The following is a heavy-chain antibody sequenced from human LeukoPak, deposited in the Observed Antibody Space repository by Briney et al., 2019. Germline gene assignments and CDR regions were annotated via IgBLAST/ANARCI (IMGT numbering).Heavy chain of an antibody. CDR1: GFTFSSYG. CDR2: IWYDGSNK. CDR3: ARDSPMTTVTTYFDY. V-gene: IGHV3-33*01. J-gene: IGHJ4*02. D-gene: IGHD4-17*01. Sequence: PGGSLRLSCAASGFTFSSYGMHWVRRAPGKGLEWVAVIWYDGSNKYYADSVKGRFTISRDNSKNTLYLQMNSLRAEDTAVYYCARDSPMTTVTTYFDYWGQGTLVTVSS.